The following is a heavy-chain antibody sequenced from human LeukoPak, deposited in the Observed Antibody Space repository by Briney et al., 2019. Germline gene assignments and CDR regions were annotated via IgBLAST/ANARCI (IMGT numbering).Heavy chain of an antibody. D-gene: IGHD2-2*01. V-gene: IGHV4-34*01. CDR3: ARVRAGLGYCSSTSCHLHFDY. CDR2: INHSGST. CDR1: GGSFSGYY. J-gene: IGHJ4*02. Sequence: SETLSLTCAVYGGSFSGYYWSWIRQPPGKGLEWLGEINHSGSTNYNPSLKSRVTISVDTSKNQFSLKLSSVTAADTAVYYCARVRAGLGYCSSTSCHLHFDYWGQGTLVTVSS.